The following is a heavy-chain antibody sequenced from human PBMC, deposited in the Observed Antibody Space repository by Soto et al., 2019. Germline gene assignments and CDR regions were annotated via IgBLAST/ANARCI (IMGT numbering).Heavy chain of an antibody. V-gene: IGHV1-69*13. CDR3: ARVWIQLGSYYYGMDV. D-gene: IGHD5-18*01. CDR1: GYTFTSYG. J-gene: IGHJ6*02. CDR2: IIPIYGTA. Sequence: GASVKVSCKASGYTFTSYGISWVRQAPGQGLEWMGGIIPIYGTANYAQKLQGRVTITADESTSTAYMELSSLRSEDTAVYYCARVWIQLGSYYYGMDVWGQGTTVTVSS.